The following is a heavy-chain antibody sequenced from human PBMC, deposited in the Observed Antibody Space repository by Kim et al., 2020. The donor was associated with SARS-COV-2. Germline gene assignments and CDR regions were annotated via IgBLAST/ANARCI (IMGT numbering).Heavy chain of an antibody. CDR3: ASGRAGQVYYGSGSYILGVMDV. D-gene: IGHD3-10*01. V-gene: IGHV1-3*01. CDR2: INAGNGNT. CDR1: GYTFTSYA. J-gene: IGHJ6*02. Sequence: ASVKVSCKASGYTFTSYAMHWVRQAPGQRLEWMGWINAGNGNTKYSQKFQGRVTITRDTSASTAYMELSSLRSEDTAVYYCASGRAGQVYYGSGSYILGVMDVWGQGTTVTVSS.